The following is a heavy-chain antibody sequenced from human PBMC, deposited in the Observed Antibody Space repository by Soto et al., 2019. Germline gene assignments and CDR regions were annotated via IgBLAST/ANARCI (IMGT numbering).Heavy chain of an antibody. Sequence: QVQLVESGGGVVQPGRSLRLSCAASGFTFSSYAMHWVRQAPGKGLEWVAVISYDGRNKYYADYVKGRFTISRDNSKKTLYLQKNSLRAEDTAVYYCARETYSSGWTPTFDYWGQGTLVTVSS. CDR3: ARETYSSGWTPTFDY. V-gene: IGHV3-30*04. J-gene: IGHJ4*02. CDR1: GFTFSSYA. D-gene: IGHD6-19*01. CDR2: ISYDGRNK.